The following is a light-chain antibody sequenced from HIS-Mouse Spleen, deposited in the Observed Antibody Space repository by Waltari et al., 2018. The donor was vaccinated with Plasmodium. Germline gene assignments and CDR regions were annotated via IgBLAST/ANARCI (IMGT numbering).Light chain of an antibody. CDR2: DVS. CDR1: SSDVGGSNY. Sequence: QSALTQPASVSGYPGQSITMSCTGPSSDVGGSNYVSWYQQHTGKAPKLMIYDVSNRPSGVSNRFSGSKSGNTASLTISGLQAEDEADYYCSSYTSSSTLVFGGGTKLTVL. J-gene: IGLJ2*01. CDR3: SSYTSSSTLV. V-gene: IGLV2-14*03.